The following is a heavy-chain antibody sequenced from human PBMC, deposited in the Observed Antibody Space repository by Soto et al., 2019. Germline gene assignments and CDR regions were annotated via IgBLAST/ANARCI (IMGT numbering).Heavy chain of an antibody. D-gene: IGHD1-26*01. J-gene: IGHJ4*02. CDR1: GFTFSSYA. CDR2: ISGSGGST. Sequence: EVQLLESGGGLVQPGGSLRLSCAASGFTFSSYAMSWVRQAPGKGLEWVSLISGSGGSTYYADSVKGRFTISRDNSKNTLYLQMNSLGAEDTAVYYCAKDLRGVMGATLWGQGTLVTVSS. V-gene: IGHV3-23*01. CDR3: AKDLRGVMGATL.